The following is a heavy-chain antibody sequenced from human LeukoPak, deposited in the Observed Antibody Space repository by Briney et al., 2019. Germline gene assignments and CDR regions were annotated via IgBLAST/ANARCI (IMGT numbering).Heavy chain of an antibody. CDR3: ARQMSYSRGQPLTYFDY. CDR2: INHSGNT. D-gene: IGHD6-25*01. J-gene: IGHJ4*01. Sequence: PSETLSLTCAVYGGSFSDYYWSWIRQPPGKGLEWIGDINHSGNTNYNPSLKSRVTISVDTSKNQFSLKVTSMSAADTALYYCARQMSYSRGQPLTYFDYWGQGTLVTVSS. V-gene: IGHV4-34*01. CDR1: GGSFSDYY.